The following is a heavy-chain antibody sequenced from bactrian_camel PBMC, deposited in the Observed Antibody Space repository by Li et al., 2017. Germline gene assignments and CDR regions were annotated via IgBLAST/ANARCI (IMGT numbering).Heavy chain of an antibody. J-gene: IGHJ4*01. CDR1: GSWSERYC. CDR2: VRFPRSA. D-gene: IGHD2*01. CDR3: ASTSWAGTCLDAQTYKS. Sequence: VQLVESGGGSAQPGGSLTLSCVASGSWSERYCMAWFRQSVGKEREGVACVRFPRSATYAESVEGRFTVSKDNVKNILELQMNDLEPEDSGMYYCASTSWAGTCLDAQTYKSWGQGTQVTVS. V-gene: IGHV3S55*01.